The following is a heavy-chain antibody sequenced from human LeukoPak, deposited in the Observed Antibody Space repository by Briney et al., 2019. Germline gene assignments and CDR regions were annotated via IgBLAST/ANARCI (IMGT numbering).Heavy chain of an antibody. V-gene: IGHV3-66*01. D-gene: IGHD2-15*01. CDR3: ARGGRYCSGGSCYPLPDY. J-gene: IGHJ4*02. Sequence: GGSLRLSWPASGFTVSSNYMSWVRKAPGKGLEWVSVIYSGGSTYYADSVKGRFTISRDNSKNTLYLQMNSLRAGDTAVYYCARGGRYCSGGSCYPLPDYWGQGTLVTVSS. CDR2: IYSGGST. CDR1: GFTVSSNY.